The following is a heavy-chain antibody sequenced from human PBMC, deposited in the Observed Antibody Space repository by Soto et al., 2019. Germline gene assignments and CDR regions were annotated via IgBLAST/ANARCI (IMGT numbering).Heavy chain of an antibody. V-gene: IGHV3-7*01. CDR2: IKQDGSEK. Sequence: EVQLVESGGGLVQPGESLRLSCAASGLTFNSYWMSWVRQAPGKALEWVANIKQDGSEKNYVDSVKGRFTVSRDNAINSVHLQMNSLRAEDTAVYFCARVYSSSSGRALDYWGRGTLVIVSS. D-gene: IGHD6-6*01. J-gene: IGHJ4*02. CDR3: ARVYSSSSGRALDY. CDR1: GLTFNSYW.